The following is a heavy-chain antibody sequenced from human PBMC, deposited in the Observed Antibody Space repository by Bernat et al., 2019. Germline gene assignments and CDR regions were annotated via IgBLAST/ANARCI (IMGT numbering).Heavy chain of an antibody. CDR1: GFTFSPYS. Sequence: EVQLVESGGGLVQPGGSLRLSCEASGFTFSPYSMNWVRQAPGKGLEWISYISNSGSTVYYADYLRGRFTISRDNAKNSLYLQMNSLRDEDTAVYYCARDAAGNFDYWGQGTLVTVSS. CDR3: ARDAAGNFDY. D-gene: IGHD6-25*01. CDR2: ISNSGSTV. V-gene: IGHV3-48*02. J-gene: IGHJ4*02.